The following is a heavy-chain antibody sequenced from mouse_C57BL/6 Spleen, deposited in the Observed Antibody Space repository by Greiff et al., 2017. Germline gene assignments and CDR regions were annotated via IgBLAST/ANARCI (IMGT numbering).Heavy chain of an antibody. J-gene: IGHJ1*03. CDR1: GFTFSDYY. CDR2: INSDGSST. D-gene: IGHD2-3*01. CDR3: ARVYDNYRGDLDV. Sequence: EVQVVESEGGFVQPGSSMKLSCTASGFTFSDYYMAWVRQVPEKGLEWVANINSDGSSTYYLDSLKSRFIISRDNAKNKLYLQMSSLKSEDTATYYCARVYDNYRGDLDVWGTGTTVTVSS. V-gene: IGHV5-16*01.